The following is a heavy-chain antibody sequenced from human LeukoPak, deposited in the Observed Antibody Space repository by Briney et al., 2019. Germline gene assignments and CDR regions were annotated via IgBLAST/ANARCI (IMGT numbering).Heavy chain of an antibody. CDR3: AGSGYSYGLDY. Sequence: SVTLSLTCTVSGGSISSSSYYWGWLRQRPGKGLEWIGRIYTSGTTHYNPSIKSRVTISVDTSKNQFSLKLSSVTAADTAVYYCAGSGYSYGLDYWGQGTLVTVSS. CDR2: IYTSGTT. CDR1: GGSISSSSYY. V-gene: IGHV4-39*07. D-gene: IGHD5-18*01. J-gene: IGHJ4*02.